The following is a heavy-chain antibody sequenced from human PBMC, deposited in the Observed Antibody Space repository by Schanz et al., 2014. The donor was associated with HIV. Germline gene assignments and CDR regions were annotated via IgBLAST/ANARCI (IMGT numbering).Heavy chain of an antibody. V-gene: IGHV3-43*01. Sequence: EVHLVESGGVVVQPGGSLRLACAVSGFTFTDYSLHWVRQAPGKGLEWLSVISSDGGHSYYADSVKGRFTISRDNSKNTLYLQMNSLRAEDTAVYYCASPLLYDSLDVWGQGTTVTVSS. J-gene: IGHJ6*02. CDR2: ISSDGGHS. CDR3: ASPLLYDSLDV. CDR1: GFTFTDYS. D-gene: IGHD3-22*01.